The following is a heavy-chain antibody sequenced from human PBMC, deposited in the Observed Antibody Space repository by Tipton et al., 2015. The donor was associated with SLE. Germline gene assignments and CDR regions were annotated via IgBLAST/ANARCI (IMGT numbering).Heavy chain of an antibody. V-gene: IGHV3-23*01. J-gene: IGHJ4*02. CDR3: AKGTMFSCAGALCYNDDY. D-gene: IGHD2-8*02. CDR1: GFTFGNYA. Sequence: GSLRLSCAASGFTFGNYAMSWVRQTPEKGLEWVSVITGSGGNTYHADSVKGRFTISRDNSKTTLFLQMNSLRAEDTAIYYCAKGTMFSCAGALCYNDDYWGQGTVVSVSS. CDR2: ITGSGGNT.